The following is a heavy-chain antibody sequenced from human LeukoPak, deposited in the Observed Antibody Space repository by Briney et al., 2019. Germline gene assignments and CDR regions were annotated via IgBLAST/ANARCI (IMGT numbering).Heavy chain of an antibody. D-gene: IGHD5-24*01. CDR1: GFTFTNYA. V-gene: IGHV3-23*01. CDR3: AKRGMTTIKEGFDY. CDR2: ISGSGGST. J-gene: IGHJ4*02. Sequence: GGSLRLSCAASGFTFTNYAMSWVRQAPGMGLEWVSAISGSGGSTYYADSVKGRFTISRDNSKNTLYLQMNGLRAEDTAVYYCAKRGMTTIKEGFDYWGQGTLVTVSS.